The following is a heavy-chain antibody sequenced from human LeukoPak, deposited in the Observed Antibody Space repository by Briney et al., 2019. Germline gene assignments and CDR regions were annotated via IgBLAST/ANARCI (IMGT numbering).Heavy chain of an antibody. CDR2: ITSDGSST. V-gene: IGHV3-74*01. D-gene: IGHD1-1*01. Sequence: QPGGSLRLSCAASGFTFSSTWMNWVRQGPGKGLEWVSRITSDGSSTIYADSVKGRFTISRDNAKSTVYLQINTLRTDDAAIYYCAKPYPTLTTSAVLDNWGQGTLVTVSS. J-gene: IGHJ4*02. CDR1: GFTFSSTW. CDR3: AKPYPTLTTSAVLDN.